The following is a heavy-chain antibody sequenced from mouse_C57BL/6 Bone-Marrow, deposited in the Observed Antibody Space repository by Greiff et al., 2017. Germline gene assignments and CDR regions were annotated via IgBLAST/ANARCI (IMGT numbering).Heavy chain of an antibody. V-gene: IGHV1-69*01. CDR2: IDPSDSYT. CDR3: ATAQGISGDY. CDR1: GYTFTSYW. Sequence: QVQLQQPGAELVLPGASVKLSCKASGYTFTSYWMHWVKQRPGQGLEWIGEIDPSDSYTNYNQKFQGKSTVTVDKSSSTAYMQLSSLTSEDSAVYDCATAQGISGDYWGQGTSGTVSS. D-gene: IGHD3-2*02. J-gene: IGHJ4*01.